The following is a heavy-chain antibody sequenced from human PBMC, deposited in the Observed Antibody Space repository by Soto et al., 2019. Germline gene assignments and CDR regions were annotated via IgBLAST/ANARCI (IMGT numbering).Heavy chain of an antibody. Sequence: RGSLRLSCAASGFTFSNAWMSWVRQAPGKGLEWVGRIKSKTDGGTTDYAAPVKGRFTISRDDSKNTLYLQMNSLKTEDTAVYYCTTGYIVATEDVWGQGTTVTVSS. CDR1: GFTFSNAW. J-gene: IGHJ6*02. D-gene: IGHD5-12*01. V-gene: IGHV3-15*01. CDR2: IKSKTDGGTT. CDR3: TTGYIVATEDV.